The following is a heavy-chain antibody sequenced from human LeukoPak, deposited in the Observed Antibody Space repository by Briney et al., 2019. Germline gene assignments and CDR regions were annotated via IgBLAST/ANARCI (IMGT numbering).Heavy chain of an antibody. J-gene: IGHJ2*01. Sequence: PSETLSLTCTVSGASISSGDYHWNWIRQPPGKGLEWIGFIHDSGSTYYNPSLKSRVSISRDMSKNQLSLMLSSVTAADTAVYYCAGGTDLLNPFDLWGRGTLVTVSS. CDR1: GASISSGDYH. CDR2: IHDSGST. CDR3: AGGTDLLNPFDL. V-gene: IGHV4-30-4*01.